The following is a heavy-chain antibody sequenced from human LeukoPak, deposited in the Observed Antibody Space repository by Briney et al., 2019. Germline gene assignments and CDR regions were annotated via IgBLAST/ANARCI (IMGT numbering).Heavy chain of an antibody. CDR1: GCSISTFS. Sequence: SETLSLTCTVSGCSISTFSWNWIRQPPGQGLEWIGYVNSNGGTYNNSSLKSRVTVSLDMSKNQLSLKLSSATAAEKGVYYCARDAGGTWFDPWGQGILVTVS. CDR3: ARDAGGTWFDP. V-gene: IGHV4-59*01. CDR2: VNSNGGT. J-gene: IGHJ5*02.